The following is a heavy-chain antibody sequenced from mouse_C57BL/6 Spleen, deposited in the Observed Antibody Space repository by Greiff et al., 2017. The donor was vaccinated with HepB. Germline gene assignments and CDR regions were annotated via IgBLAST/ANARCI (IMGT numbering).Heavy chain of an antibody. CDR3: TRPGDYGPFDY. J-gene: IGHJ2*01. V-gene: IGHV6-6*01. Sequence: EVQLQQSGGGLVQPGGSMKLSCAASGFTFSDAWMDWVRQSPEKGLEWVAEIRNKANNHATYYAESVKGRFTISRDDSKSSVYLQMNSLRAEDTGIYYCTRPGDYGPFDYWGQGTTLTVSS. CDR2: IRNKANNHAT. D-gene: IGHD2-4*01. CDR1: GFTFSDAW.